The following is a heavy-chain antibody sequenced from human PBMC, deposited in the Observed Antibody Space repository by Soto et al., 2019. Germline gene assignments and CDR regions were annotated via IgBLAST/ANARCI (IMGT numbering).Heavy chain of an antibody. V-gene: IGHV1-69*13. D-gene: IGHD3-10*01. Sequence: SVKVSCKASRGTFSSYAISWVRQAPGQGLEWMGGIIPIFGTANYAQKFQGRVTITADESTSTAYMELSSLRSEDTAVYYCARDRYYYGSGSSWGQGTLVTVSS. CDR1: RGTFSSYA. CDR2: IIPIFGTA. CDR3: ARDRYYYGSGSS. J-gene: IGHJ5*02.